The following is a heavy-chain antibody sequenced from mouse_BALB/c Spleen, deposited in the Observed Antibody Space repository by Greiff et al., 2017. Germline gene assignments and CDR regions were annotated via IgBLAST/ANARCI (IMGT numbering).Heavy chain of an antibody. CDR2: IRSKSNNYAT. J-gene: IGHJ2*01. V-gene: IGHV10-1*02. CDR3: VRHEYYFDY. CDR1: GFTFNTYA. Sequence: DVKLVESGGGLVQPKGSLKLSCAASGFTFNTYAMNWVRQAPGKGLEWVARIRSKSNNYATYYADSVKDRFTISRDDSQSMLYLQMNNLKTEDTAMYYCVRHEYYFDYWGQGTTLTVSS.